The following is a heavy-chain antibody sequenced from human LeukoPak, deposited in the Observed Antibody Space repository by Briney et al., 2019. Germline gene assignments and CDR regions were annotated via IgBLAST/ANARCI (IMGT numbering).Heavy chain of an antibody. CDR2: IYYSGTT. V-gene: IGHV4-39*01. CDR1: GDSISSSSYY. CDR3: ARRVLRFLEWLFENDAFDI. Sequence: SETLSPTCSVSGDSISSSSYYWGWIRQPPGKGLEWIGSIYYSGTTYYNPSLKSRVTISVDTSKNQFSLKLSSVTAADTAVYYCARRVLRFLEWLFENDAFDIWGQGTMVTVSS. D-gene: IGHD3-3*01. J-gene: IGHJ3*02.